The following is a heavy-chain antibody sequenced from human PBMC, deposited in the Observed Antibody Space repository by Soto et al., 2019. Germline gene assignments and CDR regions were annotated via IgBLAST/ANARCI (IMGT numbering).Heavy chain of an antibody. D-gene: IGHD2-2*01. CDR1: GGSFSRGFW. J-gene: IGHJ4*02. Sequence: QVQLQESGPGLVQPSGTLSLTCAVSGGSFSRGFWWMWVRQSPGKGLECVGEIYDSGTTNYSPSPKRRITISLEKSKNQFSLRLRSVPAADTAVYYCARGGGLYTRWYEGGFDSWGQGTLVTVSS. V-gene: IGHV4-4*02. CDR3: ARGGGLYTRWYEGGFDS. CDR2: IYDSGTT.